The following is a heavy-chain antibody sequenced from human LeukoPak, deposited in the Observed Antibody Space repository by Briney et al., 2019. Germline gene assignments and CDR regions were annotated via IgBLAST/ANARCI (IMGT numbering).Heavy chain of an antibody. CDR3: ARSPHILTGENFDY. V-gene: IGHV1-2*02. CDR1: GYTFTSYG. CDR2: INPNSGGT. D-gene: IGHD3-9*01. Sequence: ASVKVSCKASGYTFTSYGISWVRQAPGQGLEWMGWINPNSGGTNYAQKFQGRVTMTRDTSISTAYMELSRLRSDDTALYYCARSPHILTGENFDYWGQGTLVTVSS. J-gene: IGHJ4*02.